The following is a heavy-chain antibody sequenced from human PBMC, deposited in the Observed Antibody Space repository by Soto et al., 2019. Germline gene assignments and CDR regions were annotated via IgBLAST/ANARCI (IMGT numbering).Heavy chain of an antibody. J-gene: IGHJ3*02. CDR2: IIPILGIA. CDR1: GYTFTSYG. Sequence: SVKLSCKASGYTFTSYGISWVRQAPGQGLEWMGRIIPILGIANYAQKFQGRVTITADKSTSTAYMELSSLRSEDTAVYYCARGGIYCSSTSCYAFDIWGQGTMVTVSS. D-gene: IGHD2-2*01. V-gene: IGHV1-69*04. CDR3: ARGGIYCSSTSCYAFDI.